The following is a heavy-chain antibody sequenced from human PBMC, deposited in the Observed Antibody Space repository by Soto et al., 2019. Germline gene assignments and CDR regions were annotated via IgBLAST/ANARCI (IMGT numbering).Heavy chain of an antibody. CDR3: ARRYGSAFDI. V-gene: IGHV4-59*01. CDR2: IYYSGST. Sequence: QVQLQESGPGRVKPSETLSLTWTVSGGSISSYYWSWIRQPPGKGLEWIGYIYYSGSTNYKPSLTSRVTISVDTSKNQFSLKLGSVTAADTAVYYCARRYGSAFDIWGQGTMVTVSS. D-gene: IGHD3-10*01. J-gene: IGHJ3*02. CDR1: GGSISSYY.